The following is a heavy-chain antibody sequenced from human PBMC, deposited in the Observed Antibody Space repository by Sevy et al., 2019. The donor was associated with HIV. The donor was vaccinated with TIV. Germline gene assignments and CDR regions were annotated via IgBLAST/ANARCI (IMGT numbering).Heavy chain of an antibody. CDR3: ARSGGSYDYGMDV. J-gene: IGHJ6*02. CDR1: GFTFSNYA. CDR2: IPTDGNNK. Sequence: GGSLRLSCAASGFTFSNYAMHWVRQAPGKGLEWVAVIPTDGNNKYYADSVKGRFTISRDNFQNTLYMHMNSLSPEDTAVYYCARSGGSYDYGMDVWGQGTTVTVSS. D-gene: IGHD1-26*01. V-gene: IGHV3-30*04.